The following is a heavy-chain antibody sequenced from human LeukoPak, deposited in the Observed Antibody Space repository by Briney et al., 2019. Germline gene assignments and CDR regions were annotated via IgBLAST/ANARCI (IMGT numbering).Heavy chain of an antibody. CDR2: IYHSGST. V-gene: IGHV4-38-2*02. Sequence: PSETLSLTCTVSGYSISSGYYWGWIRQPPGKGLEWIGRIYHSGSTYYNRSLKSRVTISVDTSKNQFSLKLSSVTAADTAVYYCARRNYYDSSGYFYYWGQGTLVTVSS. D-gene: IGHD3-22*01. CDR3: ARRNYYDSSGYFYY. J-gene: IGHJ4*02. CDR1: GYSISSGYY.